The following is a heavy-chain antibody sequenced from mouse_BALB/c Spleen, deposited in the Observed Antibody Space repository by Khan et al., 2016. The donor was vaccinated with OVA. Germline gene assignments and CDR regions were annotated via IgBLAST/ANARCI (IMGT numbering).Heavy chain of an antibody. J-gene: IGHJ3*01. V-gene: IGHV1-4*01. CDR3: VRDGAYHRNDGWFAY. CDR1: GYTFTSYT. Sequence: QVQLQQSGAELARPGASVKMSCKASGYTFTSYTIHWIKLRPGQGLEWIGFINPSNGYTNYNQKFKDKATLTADKSSTTVYMQLSSLTSDDSAVYSWVRDGAYHRNDGWFAYWGQGTLVTVSA. D-gene: IGHD2-14*01. CDR2: INPSNGYT.